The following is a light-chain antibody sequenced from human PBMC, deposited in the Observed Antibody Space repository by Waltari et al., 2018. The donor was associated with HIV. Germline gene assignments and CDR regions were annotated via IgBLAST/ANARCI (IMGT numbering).Light chain of an antibody. V-gene: IGKV1-12*01. Sequence: DIQMTQSPSSVSASVGARVTTTCRASQGIGTWLAWYQQKLGQAPTLLIYSASYLQSGVPSRFSGSGSGTSFTLAISSLQPEDFATYYCQQFNSFPITFGQGTRLEIK. CDR3: QQFNSFPIT. J-gene: IGKJ5*01. CDR2: SAS. CDR1: QGIGTW.